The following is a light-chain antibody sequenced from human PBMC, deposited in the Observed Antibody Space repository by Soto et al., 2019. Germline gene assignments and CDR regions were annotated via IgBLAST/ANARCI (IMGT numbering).Light chain of an antibody. J-gene: IGLJ1*01. V-gene: IGLV2-14*01. Sequence: QSALTQPASVSGTPGQSITISCTGSNSDVGIYDFVSWYQHHPGRAPKLIVSEVSHRPSGVSNRFSGSKSGNTASLTISGLQSEDEADYYCGSWDSSLSAYVFGTGTKLTVL. CDR1: NSDVGIYDF. CDR2: EVS. CDR3: GSWDSSLSAYV.